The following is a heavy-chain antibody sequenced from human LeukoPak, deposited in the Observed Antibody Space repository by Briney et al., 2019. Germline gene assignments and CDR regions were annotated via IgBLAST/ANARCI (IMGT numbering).Heavy chain of an antibody. CDR1: GYTFTGYY. J-gene: IGHJ4*02. CDR3: ASGHDFPLGYFDY. V-gene: IGHV1-69*05. D-gene: IGHD3-3*01. CDR2: IIPIFGSP. Sequence: SVKVSCKASGYTFTGYYMHWVRQATGQGLEWMGGIIPIFGSPTYAQKFYGRVTITTDESTSTAYMEVSSLTSEDTAVYYCASGHDFPLGYFDYWGQGTLVTVSS.